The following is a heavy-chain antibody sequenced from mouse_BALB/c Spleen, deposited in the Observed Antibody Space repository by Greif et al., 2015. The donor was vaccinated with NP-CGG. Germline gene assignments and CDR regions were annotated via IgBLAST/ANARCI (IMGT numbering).Heavy chain of an antibody. CDR1: GFTFSSYT. V-gene: IGHV5-6-4*01. D-gene: IGHD3-1*01. Sequence: EVKLQESGGGLVKPGGSLKLSCAASGFTFSSYTMSWVRQTPEKRLEWVATISSGGSYTYYPDSVKGRFTISRDNAKNTLYLQMSSLKSEDTAMYYCTRGRGSQGYAMDYWGQGTSVTVSS. CDR3: TRGRGSQGYAMDY. J-gene: IGHJ4*01. CDR2: ISSGGSYT.